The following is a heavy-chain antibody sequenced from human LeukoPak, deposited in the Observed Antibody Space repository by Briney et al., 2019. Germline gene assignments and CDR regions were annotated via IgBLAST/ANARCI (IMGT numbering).Heavy chain of an antibody. Sequence: GASVKVSCKASGYTFTSYDINWVRRATGQGLEWMGWMNPNSGNTGYAQKFQGRVTMTRNTSISTAYMELSSLRSEDTAVYYCARGLRYDFWSGYLNYYYYGMDVWGQGTTVTVSS. CDR2: MNPNSGNT. CDR1: GYTFTSYD. J-gene: IGHJ6*02. D-gene: IGHD3-3*01. CDR3: ARGLRYDFWSGYLNYYYYGMDV. V-gene: IGHV1-8*01.